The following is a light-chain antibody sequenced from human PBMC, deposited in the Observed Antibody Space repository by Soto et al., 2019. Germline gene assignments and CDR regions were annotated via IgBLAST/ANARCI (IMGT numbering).Light chain of an antibody. CDR2: EVS. V-gene: IGKV2D-29*01. Sequence: DIVMTQTPLSLSVTPGQPASISCKSSQSLLHSDGKTYLYWYLQKPGQPPQLLIYEVSNRFSGVPDRFSGSGSGTDFTLTISSLQAEDVAVYYCQQYYNSPPTFGGGTKVEIK. CDR3: QQYYNSPPT. J-gene: IGKJ4*01. CDR1: QSLLHSDGKTY.